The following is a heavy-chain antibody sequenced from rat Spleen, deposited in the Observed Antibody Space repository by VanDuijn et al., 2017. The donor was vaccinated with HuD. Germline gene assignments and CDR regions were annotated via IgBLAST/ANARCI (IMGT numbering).Heavy chain of an antibody. V-gene: IGHV5-7*01. CDR2: INYDGRST. Sequence: EVQLVESGGGLVQPGRSLKLSCAASGFTFSDNYMAWVRQAPTKGLEWVATINYDGRSTYYRDSVKGRFTISRDNANSTLYLQMDSLRSEDTATYYCARDHYYSYWGQGVMVTVSS. CDR1: GFTFSDNY. D-gene: IGHD1-1*01. CDR3: ARDHYYSY. J-gene: IGHJ2*01.